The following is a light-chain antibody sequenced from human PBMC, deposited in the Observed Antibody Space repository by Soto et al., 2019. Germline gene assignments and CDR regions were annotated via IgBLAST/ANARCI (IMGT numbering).Light chain of an antibody. CDR3: SSYTSGSSHYV. Sequence: QSVLTQPASVSGSPGQSITISCTGTSSDVGAYYSVSWYQHHPGKAPKLIIYGVTNRPSGASNRFSGSKSGNTASLTISGLQAEDEADYHCSSYTSGSSHYVFGTGTKLTVL. J-gene: IGLJ1*01. CDR1: SSDVGAYYS. V-gene: IGLV2-14*01. CDR2: GVT.